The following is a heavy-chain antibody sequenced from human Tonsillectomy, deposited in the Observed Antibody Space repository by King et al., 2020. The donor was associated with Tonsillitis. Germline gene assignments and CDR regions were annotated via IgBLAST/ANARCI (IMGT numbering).Heavy chain of an antibody. CDR1: VFTFCNYW. Sequence: VQLVESGGGLVQPGGSLRLSCADSVFTFCNYWMSGVRQAPGKGLEWVYNIKQDGSEKYDVVSVKGRFTISRDNDKKSLYLQRNSLRAEDTAVYYCARGGTLGYSYDYWGQGTLVTVSS. CDR3: ARGGTLGYSYDY. CDR2: IKQDGSEK. D-gene: IGHD2-15*01. V-gene: IGHV3-7*01. J-gene: IGHJ4*02.